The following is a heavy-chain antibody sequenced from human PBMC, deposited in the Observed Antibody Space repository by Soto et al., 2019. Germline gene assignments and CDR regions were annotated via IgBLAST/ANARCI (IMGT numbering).Heavy chain of an antibody. D-gene: IGHD3-22*01. CDR3: ARDEMIERHFDF. J-gene: IGHJ4*02. V-gene: IGHV4-31*02. CDR1: GDSISSGSDY. CDR2: IYYTGST. Sequence: TSETLSLTCTVSGDSISSGSDYWAWIRHHPGKGLEWIGYIYYTGSTYYNPSLKSRVKLSVDTSKNQFSLQLNSVTAADTAVYYCARDEMIERHFDFWGQGALVTVSS.